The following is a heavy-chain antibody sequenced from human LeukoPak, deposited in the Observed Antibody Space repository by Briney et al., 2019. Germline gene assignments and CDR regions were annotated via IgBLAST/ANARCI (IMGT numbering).Heavy chain of an antibody. CDR2: IRQDGSDK. J-gene: IGHJ5*02. V-gene: IGHV3-7*01. CDR1: GFTFSSYW. D-gene: IGHD1-1*01. CDR3: ARMGGSNWNREVNWFDP. Sequence: PGGSLRLSCAASGFTFSSYWMSWVRQAPGKGLEWVANIRQDGSDKYYVDSVKGRFTISRDNAQNSVYLQMASLRAEDTAVCYCARMGGSNWNREVNWFDPWGQGTLVTVSS.